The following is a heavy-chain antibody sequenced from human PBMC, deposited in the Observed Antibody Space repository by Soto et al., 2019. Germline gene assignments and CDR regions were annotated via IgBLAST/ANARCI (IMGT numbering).Heavy chain of an antibody. CDR2: VSSSSSYI. V-gene: IGHV3-21*01. Sequence: GGSLRLSCAASGFTFNTCTMNWVRQAPGKGLESVSSVSSSSSYIYYADSVKGRFTISRDNAKNSLYLQMNSLRAEDTAVYYCARESSYYYYMDVWGKGTTVPVSS. J-gene: IGHJ6*03. D-gene: IGHD3-10*01. CDR3: ARESSYYYYMDV. CDR1: GFTFNTCT.